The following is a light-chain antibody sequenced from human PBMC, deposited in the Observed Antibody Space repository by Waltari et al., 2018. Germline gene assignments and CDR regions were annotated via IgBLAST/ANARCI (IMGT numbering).Light chain of an antibody. CDR1: QGISNS. CDR3: QQYYSIALN. Sequence: DIQMTQSPSSLSASVGDRVTIPCRASQGISNSLAWYQQKPGKAPKLLLYAASRLENGVPSMFSGSVAGTDYTLAISSLQPEDFATYDWQQYYSIALNFGGGTTVEIK. J-gene: IGKJ4*01. CDR2: AAS. V-gene: IGKV1-NL1*01.